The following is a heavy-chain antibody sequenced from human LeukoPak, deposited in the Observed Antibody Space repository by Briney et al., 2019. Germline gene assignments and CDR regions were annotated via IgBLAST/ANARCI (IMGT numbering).Heavy chain of an antibody. D-gene: IGHD3-3*01. Sequence: SETLSLTCTVSGGSISSYYWSWIRQPAGKGLEWIGRIYTSGSTNYNPSLKSRVTMSVDTSKNQFSLKLSPVTAADTAVYYCARGHYDFWSGHDAFDIWGQGTMVTVSS. CDR1: GGSISSYY. V-gene: IGHV4-4*07. J-gene: IGHJ3*02. CDR2: IYTSGST. CDR3: ARGHYDFWSGHDAFDI.